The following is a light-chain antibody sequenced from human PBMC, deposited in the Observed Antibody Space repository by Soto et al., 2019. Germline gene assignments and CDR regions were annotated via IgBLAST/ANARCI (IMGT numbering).Light chain of an antibody. Sequence: VLTQPPSASGTPGQRVTISCSGSSSNIGSNTVNWYQQLPGTAPKLLIYSNNQRPSGVPDRFSGSKSGTSASLAISGLQSEDEADYYCAAWDDSLRVFGTGTKLTVL. CDR3: AAWDDSLRV. J-gene: IGLJ1*01. CDR1: SSNIGSNT. CDR2: SNN. V-gene: IGLV1-44*01.